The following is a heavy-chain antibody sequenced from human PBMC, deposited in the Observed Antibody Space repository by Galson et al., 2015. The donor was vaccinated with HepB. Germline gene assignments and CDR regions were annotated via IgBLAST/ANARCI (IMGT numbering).Heavy chain of an antibody. V-gene: IGHV1-24*01. CDR3: ATKFGGGYYFDY. CDR1: GYTLTELS. J-gene: IGHJ4*02. Sequence: SVKVSCKVSGYTLTELSMHWVRQAPGKGLEWMGGFDPEDGETIYAQKFQGRVTMTEDTSTDTAYMELSSLRSEDTAVYYCATKFGGGYYFDYWGQGTLVPVSS. D-gene: IGHD3-10*01. CDR2: FDPEDGET.